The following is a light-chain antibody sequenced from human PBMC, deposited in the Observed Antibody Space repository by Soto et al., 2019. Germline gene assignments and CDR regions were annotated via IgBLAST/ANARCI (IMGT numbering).Light chain of an antibody. CDR3: QQYYEFPFT. CDR1: QDISSY. V-gene: IGKV1-8*01. Sequence: AIRMTQSPSSLSASPGDRVTITCRASQDISSYLAWYQQKPGKAPNLLIYVASTLQSGVPSRFSGSGSGTDFTLTISRLQSEDFATYYCQQYYEFPFTFGGGTKVDIK. CDR2: VAS. J-gene: IGKJ4*01.